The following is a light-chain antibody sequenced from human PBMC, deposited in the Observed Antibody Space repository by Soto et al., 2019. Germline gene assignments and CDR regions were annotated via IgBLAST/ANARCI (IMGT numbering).Light chain of an antibody. CDR3: QVWDSSSDHVV. V-gene: IGLV3-21*04. CDR2: YDS. Sequence: SSELTQPPSVSVAPGKTARITCGRNNIGSKSVHWYQQKPGQAPVLVIYYDSDRPSGIPERFSGSNSGNTATLTISRVEAGDEADYYCQVWDSSSDHVVFGGGTQLTVL. J-gene: IGLJ2*01. CDR1: NIGSKS.